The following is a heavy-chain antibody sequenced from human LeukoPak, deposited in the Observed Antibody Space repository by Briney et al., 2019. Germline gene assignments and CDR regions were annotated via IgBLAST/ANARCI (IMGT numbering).Heavy chain of an antibody. CDR1: GGSISSGGYS. CDR2: IYYSGST. D-gene: IGHD6-13*01. J-gene: IGHJ4*02. V-gene: IGHV4-30-2*03. CDR3: SRIAAAGYYFDY. Sequence: PSETLSLTCAVSGGSISSGGYSWSWIRQPPGKGLEWIGSIYYSGSTYYNPSLKSRVTISVDTSKNQFSLKLSSVTAADTAVYYCSRIAAAGYYFDYWGQGTLVTVSS.